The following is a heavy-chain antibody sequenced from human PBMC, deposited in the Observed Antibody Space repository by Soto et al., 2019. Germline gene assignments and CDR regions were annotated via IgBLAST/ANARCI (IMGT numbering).Heavy chain of an antibody. CDR1: GYTFTSYG. D-gene: IGHD3-16*01. CDR3: ARFQTRGTPGCFPP. Sequence: ASVKVSCKASGYTFTSYGISWVRQAPGQGLEWMGWISAYNGNTNYAQKLQGRVTMTTDTSTSTAYMELRSLRSDDTAVYYCARFQTRGTPGCFPPGGEGPLVPVSS. V-gene: IGHV1-18*01. J-gene: IGHJ5*02. CDR2: ISAYNGNT.